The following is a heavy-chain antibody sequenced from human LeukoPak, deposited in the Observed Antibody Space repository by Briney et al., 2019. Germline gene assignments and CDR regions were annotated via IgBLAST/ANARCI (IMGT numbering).Heavy chain of an antibody. D-gene: IGHD6-6*01. CDR2: IYPGDSDT. CDR3: AKVGNMATRQYYFDY. V-gene: IGHV5-51*01. CDR1: GYGFAYYW. Sequence: GESLQISCKASGYGFAYYWIGWVRQMPGKGLEWMGIIYPGDSDTRYSPSFQGQVTISADKSVSTAYLQWSSLKASDTAMYYCAKVGNMATRQYYFDYWGQGTLVTVSS. J-gene: IGHJ4*02.